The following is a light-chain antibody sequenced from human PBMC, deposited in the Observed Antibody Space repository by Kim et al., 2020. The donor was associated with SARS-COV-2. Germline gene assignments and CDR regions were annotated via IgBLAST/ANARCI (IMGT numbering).Light chain of an antibody. J-gene: IGLJ1*01. CDR3: AAWDDSLSGYV. Sequence: GQRVTIPLSGSSSNIGSNYVYWYQQRPGTATKLLIYRNNQRPSGVPDRFSGSKSGTSASLAISGLRSEDEADYYCAAWDDSLSGYVFGTGTKVTVL. CDR2: RNN. V-gene: IGLV1-47*01. CDR1: SSNIGSNY.